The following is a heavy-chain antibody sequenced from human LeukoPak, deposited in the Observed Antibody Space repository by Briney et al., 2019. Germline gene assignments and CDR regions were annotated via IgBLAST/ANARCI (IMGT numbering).Heavy chain of an antibody. CDR3: ATRAIVGATSNWYFDL. Sequence: GASVKVSCKVSGYTLTELSMHWVRQAPGKGLEWVGGFDPEDGETIYAQKFQGRVTMTEDTSTDTAYMELSSLRSEDTAVCYCATRAIVGATSNWYFDLWGRGTLVTVSS. CDR2: FDPEDGET. D-gene: IGHD1-26*01. J-gene: IGHJ2*01. CDR1: GYTLTELS. V-gene: IGHV1-24*01.